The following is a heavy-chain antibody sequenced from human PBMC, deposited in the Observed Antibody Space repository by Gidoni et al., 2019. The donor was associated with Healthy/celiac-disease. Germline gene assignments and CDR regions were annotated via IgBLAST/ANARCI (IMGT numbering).Heavy chain of an antibody. D-gene: IGHD3-3*01. CDR3: ARDTAPPKLIYDFWSGYYDY. CDR1: GYPFTGYY. Sequence: QVQLVQSGAEVKKPGASVKVSCKASGYPFTGYYMHWVRQAPGQGLEWMGWINPNSGGTNYAQKFQGRVTMTRDTSISTAYMELSRLRSDDTAVYYCARDTAPPKLIYDFWSGYYDYWGQGTLVTVSS. V-gene: IGHV1-2*02. J-gene: IGHJ4*02. CDR2: INPNSGGT.